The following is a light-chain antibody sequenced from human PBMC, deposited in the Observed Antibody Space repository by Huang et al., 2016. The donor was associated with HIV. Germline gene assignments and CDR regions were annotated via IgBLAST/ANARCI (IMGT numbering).Light chain of an antibody. V-gene: IGKV3-11*01. CDR2: DAS. Sequence: IVLTQSPVTLSLSPGERATLACRASRSVGSYLAWYQQKPGQAPRRIIFDASKRAIGIPARCSGIGSGTDFTLTISSLEPEDFAVYSCQRRGDWPPDTFGGRTTVEI. CDR1: RSVGSY. CDR3: QRRGDWPPDT. J-gene: IGKJ4*01.